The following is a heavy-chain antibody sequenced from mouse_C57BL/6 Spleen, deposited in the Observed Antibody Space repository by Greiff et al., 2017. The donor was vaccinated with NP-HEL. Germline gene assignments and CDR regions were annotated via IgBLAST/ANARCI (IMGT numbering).Heavy chain of an antibody. CDR1: GYTFTSYW. Sequence: QVHVKQPGAELVKPGASVKMSCKASGYTFTSYWITWVKQRPGQGLEWIGDIYPGSGSTNYNEKFKSKATLTVDTSSSTAYMQLSSLTSEDSAVYYCARRSYYSNYGEVYWGQGTTLTVSS. CDR2: IYPGSGST. CDR3: ARRSYYSNYGEVY. V-gene: IGHV1-55*01. J-gene: IGHJ2*01. D-gene: IGHD2-5*01.